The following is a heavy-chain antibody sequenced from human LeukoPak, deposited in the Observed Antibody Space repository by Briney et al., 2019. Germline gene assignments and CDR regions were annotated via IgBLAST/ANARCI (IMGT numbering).Heavy chain of an antibody. Sequence: ASVKVSCKASGYTFTNYYVHWVRQAPGQGLEWMGIINPSGGSTSYPQKFQGRVTMTRDMSTSTVYMELSSLRSEDTAVFYCARSFGASQQYTSSWNYYYMDVWAKGPRSPSP. V-gene: IGHV1-46*01. CDR1: GYTFTNYY. CDR2: INPSGGST. D-gene: IGHD6-13*01. J-gene: IGHJ6*03. CDR3: ARSFGASQQYTSSWNYYYMDV.